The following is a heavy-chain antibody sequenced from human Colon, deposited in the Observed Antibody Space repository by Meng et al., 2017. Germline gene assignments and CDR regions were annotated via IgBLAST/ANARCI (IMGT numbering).Heavy chain of an antibody. Sequence: QVQLQTSGPGLLIPSQAASLTCTVSGGFLNSDDYYWSWIRQSPGGGLEWIGLLSYSGNTFYNPSLRSRVAISADTSKSQFSLYLRSVTAADTAVYYCAREWRHYYGAGSFDYWGQGALVTVSS. CDR2: LSYSGNT. CDR1: GGFLNSDDYY. V-gene: IGHV4-30-4*01. D-gene: IGHD3-10*01. CDR3: AREWRHYYGAGSFDY. J-gene: IGHJ4*02.